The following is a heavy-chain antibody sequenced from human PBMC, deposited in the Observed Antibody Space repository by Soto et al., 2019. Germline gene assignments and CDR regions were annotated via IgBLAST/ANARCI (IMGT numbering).Heavy chain of an antibody. CDR3: ARHGEEGHHTGYGWGPYYFDY. J-gene: IGHJ4*02. D-gene: IGHD2-21*02. Sequence: QLQLQESGPGLVKPSETLSLTCTVSGGSISSSSYYWGWIRQPPGKGLEWIGSIYYSGSTYYNPSLKSRVTISVDTSKNQFSLKLSSVTAADTAVYYCARHGEEGHHTGYGWGPYYFDYWGQGTLVTVSS. CDR1: GGSISSSSYY. V-gene: IGHV4-39*01. CDR2: IYYSGST.